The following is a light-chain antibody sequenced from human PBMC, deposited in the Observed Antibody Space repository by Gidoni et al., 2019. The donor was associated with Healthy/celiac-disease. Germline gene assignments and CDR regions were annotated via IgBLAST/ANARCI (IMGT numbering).Light chain of an antibody. CDR1: QAINSN. CDR2: GAS. V-gene: IGKV3-15*01. J-gene: IGKJ4*01. Sequence: IVSVSPGDTATLSCRASQAINSNLAWYQQRPGQAPRLLIYGASTRATGIQARFSGSGSGTEFTLNISSLQFEDFAVYYCHQYRNWPSLTFGGGTKVDIK. CDR3: HQYRNWPSLT.